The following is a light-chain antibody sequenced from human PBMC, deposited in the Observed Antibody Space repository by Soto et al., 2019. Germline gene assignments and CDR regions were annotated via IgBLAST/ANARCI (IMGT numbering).Light chain of an antibody. V-gene: IGKV3-11*01. CDR2: DAS. J-gene: IGKJ3*01. Sequence: VLTQSPATLSLSPGERDTFSCTASQGVSYYLAWYQHKPGQAPRLLLFDASKRAPGVPARFSGSGSSTDFTLTISSLEPEYFGVYYCQHRSNWPPVFTFGPGTTVDVK. CDR1: QGVSYY. CDR3: QHRSNWPPVFT.